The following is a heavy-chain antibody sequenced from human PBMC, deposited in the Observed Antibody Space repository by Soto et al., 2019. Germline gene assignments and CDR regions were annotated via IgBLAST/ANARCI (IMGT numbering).Heavy chain of an antibody. J-gene: IGHJ4*02. CDR2: IKQDGGEK. CDR3: GRDLRDWDSGSYSYDY. V-gene: IGHV3-7*04. D-gene: IGHD1-26*01. Sequence: GGSLRPSCAAPGFTLCSYWMSWVRQAPGKGLEWVANIKQDGGEKYYVDSVMGRFTIPRDNAKKSLYLQMNSLRAEDTAVYYCGRDLRDWDSGSYSYDYWGQGT. CDR1: GFTLCSYW.